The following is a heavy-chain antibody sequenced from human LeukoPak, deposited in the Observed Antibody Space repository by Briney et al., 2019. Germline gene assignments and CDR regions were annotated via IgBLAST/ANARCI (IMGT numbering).Heavy chain of an antibody. CDR2: ISYDGSNK. CDR1: GFTFSSYN. CDR3: ARGSNFDY. Sequence: PGGSLRLSCAASGFTFSSYNMHWVRQAPGKGLEWVAVISYDGSNKYHADPVKGRFTISRDNSKSTLYLQMNSLRPEDTAVYYCARGSNFDYWGQGTLVTVSS. J-gene: IGHJ4*02. D-gene: IGHD6-13*01. V-gene: IGHV3-30*03.